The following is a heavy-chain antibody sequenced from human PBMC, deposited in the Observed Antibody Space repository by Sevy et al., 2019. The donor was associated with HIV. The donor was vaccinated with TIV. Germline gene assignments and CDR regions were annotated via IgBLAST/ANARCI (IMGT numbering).Heavy chain of an antibody. CDR1: GGSISSSSYY. V-gene: IGHV4-39*01. Sequence: SETLSLTCTVSGGSISSSSYYWGWIRQPPGKGLEWIGSIYYSGSTYYNPSLKSRVTISVDTSKNQFSLKLRSVTAADTAVYYCARGYYDSSGYRPLTPFDYWGQGTLVTVSS. J-gene: IGHJ4*02. CDR3: ARGYYDSSGYRPLTPFDY. D-gene: IGHD3-22*01. CDR2: IYYSGST.